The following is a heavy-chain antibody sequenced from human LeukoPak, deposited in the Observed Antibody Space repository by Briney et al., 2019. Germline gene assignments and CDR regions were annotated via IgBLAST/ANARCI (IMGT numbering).Heavy chain of an antibody. V-gene: IGHV4-34*01. CDR1: GGSFSGYY. Sequence: SETLSLTCAVYGGSFSGYYWSWIRQPPGKGLEWIGEINHSGSTNYNPSLKTRVTISVDTSKNQFSLKLSSVTAADTAVYYCARGHYYDSGSYDYWGQGTLVTVSS. D-gene: IGHD3-10*01. CDR3: ARGHYYDSGSYDY. CDR2: INHSGST. J-gene: IGHJ4*02.